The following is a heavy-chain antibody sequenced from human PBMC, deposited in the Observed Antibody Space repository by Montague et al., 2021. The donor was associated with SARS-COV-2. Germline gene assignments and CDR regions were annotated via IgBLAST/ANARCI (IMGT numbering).Heavy chain of an antibody. J-gene: IGHJ5*02. Sequence: SETLSLTCSVSGDSITPYGDSIGGYFWSWIRQPAGKGLEWIGRIYANGNFDYNPSLNSRVSISMDTSKQESSMRLISVTASDTAVYYCARDAYYFGPGRGNHGAFDPWGQGILVTVSS. CDR2: IYANGNF. D-gene: IGHD2/OR15-2a*01. V-gene: IGHV4-4*07. CDR3: ARDAYYFGPGRGNHGAFDP. CDR1: GDSITPYGDSIGGYF.